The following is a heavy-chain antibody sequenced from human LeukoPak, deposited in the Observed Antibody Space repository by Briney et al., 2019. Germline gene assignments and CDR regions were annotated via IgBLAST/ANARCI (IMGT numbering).Heavy chain of an antibody. CDR3: AKVGYYDSSGYRTDDAFDI. CDR1: GFTFDDYA. D-gene: IGHD3-22*01. J-gene: IGHJ3*02. V-gene: IGHV3-9*01. Sequence: GRSLRLSCAASGFTFDDYAMHWVRQAPGKGLEWVSGISWNSGSIGYADSVKGRFTISRDNAKNSLYLQMNSLRAEDTALYYCAKVGYYDSSGYRTDDAFDIWGQGTIVTVSS. CDR2: ISWNSGSI.